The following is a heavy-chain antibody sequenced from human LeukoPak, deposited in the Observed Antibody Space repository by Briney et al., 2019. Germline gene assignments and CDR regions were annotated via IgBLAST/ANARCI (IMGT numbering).Heavy chain of an antibody. D-gene: IGHD3-9*01. V-gene: IGHV1-46*01. CDR3: ARDPNYDISY. CDR2: INPSGGST. Sequence: ASVKVSCKASGYNFISYYMHWVRQAPGQGLEWMGIINPSGGSTSYAQKFQDRVTMTRDTSISTAYMELSRLRSDDTAVYYCARDPNYDISYWGQGTLVTVSS. CDR1: GYNFISYY. J-gene: IGHJ4*02.